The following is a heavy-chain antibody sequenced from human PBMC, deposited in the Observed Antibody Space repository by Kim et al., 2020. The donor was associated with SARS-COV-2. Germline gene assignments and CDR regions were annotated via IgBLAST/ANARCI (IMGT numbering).Heavy chain of an antibody. CDR2: ITKSSTTI. CDR1: GFTFSAYD. D-gene: IGHD3-16*01. Sequence: GGSLRLSCATSGFTFSAYDMNWVRQDPGKGLEWLSFITKSSTTIYYADSVKGRFTISRDNAKNSLYLQMNSLRDEDTALYYCVRDRMGGAFDMWGQGTMVTVSS. CDR3: VRDRMGGAFDM. J-gene: IGHJ3*02. V-gene: IGHV3-48*02.